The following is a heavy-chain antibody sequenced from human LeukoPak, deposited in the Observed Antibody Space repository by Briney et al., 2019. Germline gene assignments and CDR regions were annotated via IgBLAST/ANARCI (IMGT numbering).Heavy chain of an antibody. J-gene: IGHJ3*02. CDR2: ISSSSTI. Sequence: GGSLRPSCAASGFTFGHFNMNWVRRAPGRGLEWVSYISSSSTIYYADSVKGRFTISRDNAKNSLYLQMNSLRAEDTAVYYCARDSGIACFDIWGQGTMVTVSS. V-gene: IGHV3-69-1*01. CDR3: ARDSGIACFDI. D-gene: IGHD6-13*01. CDR1: GFTFGHFN.